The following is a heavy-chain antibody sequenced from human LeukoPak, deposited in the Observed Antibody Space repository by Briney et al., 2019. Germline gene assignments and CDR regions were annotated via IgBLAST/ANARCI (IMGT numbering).Heavy chain of an antibody. CDR3: ARYCTSTTCILRGFDY. CDR2: IYHTGSA. D-gene: IGHD2-2*01. V-gene: IGHV4-38-2*01. Sequence: SETLSLTCSVSGYSFTSGHYWGWIRQPPGKGLEWIANIYHTGSAHYNPSLKSRVTISVDTSTNQFSLKLSSVTAADTAVYYGARYCTSTTCILRGFDYWGQGTLVTVSS. CDR1: GYSFTSGHY. J-gene: IGHJ4*02.